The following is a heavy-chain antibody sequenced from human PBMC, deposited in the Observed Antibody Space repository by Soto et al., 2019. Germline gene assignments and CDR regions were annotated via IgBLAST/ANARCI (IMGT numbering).Heavy chain of an antibody. V-gene: IGHV1-3*01. J-gene: IGHJ4*02. CDR3: ARSVVVPVASDD. D-gene: IGHD2-2*01. CDR1: GYTFSSYA. CDR2: INAVNGNT. Sequence: ASVKVSCKASGYTFSSYAMHWVRQAPGQRLEWMGWINAVNGNTKYSQRFQGRLTIIRDTSASTGYMELSSLRSEDMAVYYCARSVVVPVASDDWGQGTLVTVSS.